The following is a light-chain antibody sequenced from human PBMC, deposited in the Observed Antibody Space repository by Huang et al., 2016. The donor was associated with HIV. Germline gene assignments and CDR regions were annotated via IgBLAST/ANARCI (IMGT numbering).Light chain of an antibody. CDR3: QQSYSTPQT. CDR1: KSISSY. J-gene: IGKJ1*01. V-gene: IGKV1-39*01. Sequence: DIQMTQSPSSLSASVGDRVTITCRASKSISSYLNWYQQKPWKAPKLLIYAASSFQSGVPSRFSGSGSGTDFTLTISSLQPEDFATYYCQQSYSTPQTFGQGTKVEIK. CDR2: AAS.